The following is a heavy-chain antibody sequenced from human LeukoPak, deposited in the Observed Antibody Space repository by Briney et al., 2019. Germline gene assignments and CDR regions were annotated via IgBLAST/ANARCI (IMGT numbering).Heavy chain of an antibody. D-gene: IGHD3-10*01. Sequence: PGGSLRLSCAASGFTFSTYNMNWVRQAPGKGLEWVSSISSSSNYIYYADSVKGRFTISRDNAKNSLQLQMNSLRAEDTAVYYCAQEGYGSGSYDGWGQGTLVTVSS. CDR3: AQEGYGSGSYDG. CDR1: GFTFSTYN. J-gene: IGHJ4*02. V-gene: IGHV3-21*01. CDR2: ISSSSNYI.